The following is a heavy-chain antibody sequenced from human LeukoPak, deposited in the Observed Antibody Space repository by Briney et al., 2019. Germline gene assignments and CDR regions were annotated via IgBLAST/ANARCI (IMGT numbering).Heavy chain of an antibody. J-gene: IGHJ6*03. CDR2: INHSGST. CDR3: AGGYYGSGSHCCHMDV. Sequence: PSETLSLTCAVYVRSFSGYYWSWTRQPPGKGLEWIGEINHSGSTNYNSSLKSRVTISVDTSKNQFSLKLSSVTAADTAVYYCAGGYYGSGSHCCHMDVWGKGTTVTVS. D-gene: IGHD3-10*01. V-gene: IGHV4-34*01. CDR1: VRSFSGYY.